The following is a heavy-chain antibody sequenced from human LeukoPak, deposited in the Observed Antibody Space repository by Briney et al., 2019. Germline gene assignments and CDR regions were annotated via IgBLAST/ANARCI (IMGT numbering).Heavy chain of an antibody. CDR2: IRSKAYGGTT. D-gene: IGHD2-2*01. J-gene: IGHJ4*02. CDR3: TRAPAALFDY. V-gene: IGHV3-49*04. Sequence: GGSLRLSCTASGFTFGDYAMSWVRQAPGKGLEWVGFIRSKAYGGTTEYAASVKGRFTISRDDSESIAYLQMNSLKTEDTAVYYCTRAPAALFDYWGQGTLVTVSS. CDR1: GFTFGDYA.